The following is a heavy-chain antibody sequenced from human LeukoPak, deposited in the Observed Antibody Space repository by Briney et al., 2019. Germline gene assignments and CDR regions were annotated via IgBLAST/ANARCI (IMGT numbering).Heavy chain of an antibody. J-gene: IGHJ3*02. D-gene: IGHD4-11*01. V-gene: IGHV4-59*01. CDR1: GGSIRSYY. CDR2: IYYSGST. Sequence: SETLSLTCTVSGGSIRSYYWSWIRQPPGKGLEWIGYIYYSGSTNYNPSLKSRVTISVDTSKNQFSLKLSSVTAADTAVYYCARGTYSNYYAFDIWGQGTMVTVSS. CDR3: ARGTYSNYYAFDI.